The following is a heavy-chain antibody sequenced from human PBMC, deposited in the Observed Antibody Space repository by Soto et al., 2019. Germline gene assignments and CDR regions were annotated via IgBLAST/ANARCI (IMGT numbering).Heavy chain of an antibody. CDR2: ISYDGSNK. CDR1: GFTFSSYG. D-gene: IGHD3-3*01. J-gene: IGHJ6*02. V-gene: IGHV3-30*18. CDR3: AKDFITIFGVVIPRPVYGMDV. Sequence: SLRLSCAASGFTFSSYGMHWVRQAPGKGLEWAAVISYDGSNKYYADSVKGRFTISRDNSKNTLYLQMNSLRAEDTAVYYCAKDFITIFGVVIPRPVYGMDVWGQATTVTVSS.